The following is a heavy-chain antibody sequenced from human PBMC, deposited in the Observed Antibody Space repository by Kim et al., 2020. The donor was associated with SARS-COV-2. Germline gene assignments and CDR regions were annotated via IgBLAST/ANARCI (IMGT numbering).Heavy chain of an antibody. Sequence: SPSFQSQVTITADKSISTAYLQWSSLKASDTAMYYCARRPLAYSGVEFDYWGQGTLVTVSS. V-gene: IGHV5-10-1*01. J-gene: IGHJ4*02. D-gene: IGHD1-26*01. CDR3: ARRPLAYSGVEFDY.